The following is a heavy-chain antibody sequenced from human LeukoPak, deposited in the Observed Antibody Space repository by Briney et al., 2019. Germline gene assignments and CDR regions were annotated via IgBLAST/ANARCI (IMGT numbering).Heavy chain of an antibody. CDR1: GGSISSGSYY. CDR2: IYTSGST. Sequence: TLSLTCTVSGGSISSGSYYWSWIRQPAGKGLEWIGRIYTSGSTNYNPSLKSRVTISVDTSKNQFSLTLSSVTAADTAVYYCARETGPTGAYWGQGTLVTVSS. V-gene: IGHV4-61*02. D-gene: IGHD1-14*01. CDR3: ARETGPTGAY. J-gene: IGHJ4*02.